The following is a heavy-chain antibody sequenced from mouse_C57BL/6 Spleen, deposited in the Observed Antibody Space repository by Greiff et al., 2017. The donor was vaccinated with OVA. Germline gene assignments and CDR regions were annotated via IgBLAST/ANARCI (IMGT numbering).Heavy chain of an antibody. CDR1: GYTFTSYW. D-gene: IGHD2-4*01. CDR2: IYPGNSDT. Sequence: VQLQQSGTVLARPGASVKMSCKTSGYTFTSYWMHWVKQRPGQGLEWIGAIYPGNSDTSYNQKFKGKANLTAFTSASTAYFELSGLTNEDSAVYYCTSDYDDSWGQGTTLTVSS. CDR3: TSDYDDS. V-gene: IGHV1-5*01. J-gene: IGHJ2*01.